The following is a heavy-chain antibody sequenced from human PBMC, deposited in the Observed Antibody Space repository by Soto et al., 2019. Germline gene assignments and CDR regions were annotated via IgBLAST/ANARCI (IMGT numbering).Heavy chain of an antibody. V-gene: IGHV3-33*01. D-gene: IGHD3-22*01. CDR3: ARDGSNYYDSSDVLFYFDY. Sequence: PGGSLRLSCAASGFTFSSYGMHWVRQAPGKGLEWVAVIWYDGSNKYYADSVKGRFTISRDNSKNTLYLQMNSLRAEDTAVYYCARDGSNYYDSSDVLFYFDYWGQGTLVTVSS. CDR2: IWYDGSNK. J-gene: IGHJ4*02. CDR1: GFTFSSYG.